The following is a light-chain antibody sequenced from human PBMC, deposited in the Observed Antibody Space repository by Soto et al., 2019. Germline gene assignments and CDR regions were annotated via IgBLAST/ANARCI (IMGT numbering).Light chain of an antibody. J-gene: IGLJ3*02. Sequence: QSASVSGSPGQSITISCTGTSSDIGGYNFVSWYQQYPGTAPKLVIYEGAKRPPEVSNRFSGSKSGNTASLSISGLQAEDEADYYCSSYAGSSTLVFGGGTKLTVL. V-gene: IGLV2-23*01. CDR1: SSDIGGYNF. CDR2: EGA. CDR3: SSYAGSSTLV.